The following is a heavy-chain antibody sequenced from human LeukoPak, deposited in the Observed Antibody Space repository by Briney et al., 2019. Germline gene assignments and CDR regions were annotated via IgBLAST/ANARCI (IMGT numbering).Heavy chain of an antibody. CDR1: GFTFSSYA. Sequence: GRSLRLSCAASGFTFSSYAMHWVRQAPGKGLEWVAVIWYDGSNKYYADSVKGRFTISRDNSKNTLYLQMNSLRAEDTAVYYCATHSSSFDYWGQGTLVTVSS. CDR2: IWYDGSNK. V-gene: IGHV3-33*08. J-gene: IGHJ4*02. CDR3: ATHSSSFDY.